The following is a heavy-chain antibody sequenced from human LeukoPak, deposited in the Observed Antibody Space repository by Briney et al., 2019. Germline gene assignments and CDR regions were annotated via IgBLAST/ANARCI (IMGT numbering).Heavy chain of an antibody. CDR2: IYYSGST. CDR1: GGSISSSSYY. Sequence: SETLSLTCTVSGGSISSSSYYWGWIRQPPGKGLEWIGSIYYSGSTYYNPSLKSRVNISVDTSKNQFSLKLSSVTAADTAVYYCARGANDFWSGYYGPWFDPWGQGTLVTVSS. V-gene: IGHV4-39*07. J-gene: IGHJ5*02. CDR3: ARGANDFWSGYYGPWFDP. D-gene: IGHD3-3*01.